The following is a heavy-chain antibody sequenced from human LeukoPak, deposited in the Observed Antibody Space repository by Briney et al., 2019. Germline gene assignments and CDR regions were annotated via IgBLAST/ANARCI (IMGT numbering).Heavy chain of an antibody. CDR3: AREIPGGAVTLDY. Sequence: GGSLRLSCAASGFTFSSYWLSWVRQAPGKGLEWVANINQEGSEKYYVDSVKGRFTISRDNAKNSLYLQMNSLSAEDTAVYHCAREIPGGAVTLDYWGQGTLVTVSS. CDR1: GFTFSSYW. D-gene: IGHD1-26*01. CDR2: INQEGSEK. J-gene: IGHJ4*02. V-gene: IGHV3-7*01.